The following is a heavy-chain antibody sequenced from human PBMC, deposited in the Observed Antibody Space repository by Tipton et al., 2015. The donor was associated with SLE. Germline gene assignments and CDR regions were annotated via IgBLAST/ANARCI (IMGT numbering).Heavy chain of an antibody. J-gene: IGHJ4*02. D-gene: IGHD1-26*01. CDR1: GGSISSGGYY. Sequence: TLSLTCTVSGGSISSGGYYWSWIRQHPGKGLEWIGSIYYSGSTYYNPSLKSRVTISVDTSKNQFSLKLSPVTAADTAVYYCARGSGSYGDFDYWGQGTLVTVSS. CDR2: IYYSGST. V-gene: IGHV4-39*07. CDR3: ARGSGSYGDFDY.